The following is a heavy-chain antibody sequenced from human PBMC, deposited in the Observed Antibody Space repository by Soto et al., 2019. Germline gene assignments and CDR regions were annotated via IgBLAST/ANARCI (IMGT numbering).Heavy chain of an antibody. CDR2: IIPIFGSP. Sequence: QGQLVQSGAEVKKPGSSVKVSCKASGGTFSSYSINWVRQAPGQGLEWVGGIIPIFGSPNYAQKFQGRVTINADRSTTTAYMEMSRLSSEDTAVYYCAREMGHGSRNFDSWGQGNPGRRLL. J-gene: IGHJ4*02. CDR3: AREMGHGSRNFDS. V-gene: IGHV1-69*14. CDR1: GGTFSSYS. D-gene: IGHD1-26*01.